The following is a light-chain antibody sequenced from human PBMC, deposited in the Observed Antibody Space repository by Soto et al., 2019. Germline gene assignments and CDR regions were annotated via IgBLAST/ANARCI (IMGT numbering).Light chain of an antibody. CDR1: QSVSYT. CDR2: GAF. J-gene: IGKJ4*01. CDR3: QQYKKWPPLT. V-gene: IGKV3-15*01. Sequence: EIVLTQSPATLSVSPGETATISCRASQSVSYTLAWYQQKPGQGPRLLIYGAFTRATGIPARFSGSGSGTEFTLTISSLQSEDFAVYYCQQYKKWPPLTFGGGTKVEIK.